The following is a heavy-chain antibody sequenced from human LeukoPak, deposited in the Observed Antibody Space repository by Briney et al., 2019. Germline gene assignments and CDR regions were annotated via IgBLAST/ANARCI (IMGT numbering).Heavy chain of an antibody. D-gene: IGHD3-10*01. V-gene: IGHV3-30*02. CDR2: IRYNGNNQ. Sequence: PGGSLRLSCAASGFTFSNYVMHWVRQAPGKGLEWVAFIRYNGNNQYYADSVKGRFTISRDNSKNTLYLQMNSLKGDDTAVYYCAKDSAFYYIDVWGKGTTVIISS. CDR3: AKDSAFYYIDV. CDR1: GFTFSNYV. J-gene: IGHJ6*03.